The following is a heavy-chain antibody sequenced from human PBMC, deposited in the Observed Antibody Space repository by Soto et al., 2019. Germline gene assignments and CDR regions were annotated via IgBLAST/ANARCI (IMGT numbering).Heavy chain of an antibody. D-gene: IGHD6-19*01. J-gene: IGHJ4*02. CDR2: IKQDGSAM. CDR1: GFIFSSYW. CDR3: AAWITSGWSY. Sequence: DVQLVESGGGLVQPGGSLRLSCVGSGFIFSSYWMNWVRQAPGKGLEWVANIKQDGSAMYYVDSVKGRFTISRDNAKNSLYLQTYSLSVDNTAAYFCAAWITSGWSYWGQGTLVTVPS. V-gene: IGHV3-7*05.